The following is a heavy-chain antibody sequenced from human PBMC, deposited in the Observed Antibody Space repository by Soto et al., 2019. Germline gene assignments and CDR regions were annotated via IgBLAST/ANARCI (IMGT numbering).Heavy chain of an antibody. Sequence: SETLSLTCAVYGGSFSGYYWSWIRQPPGKGLEWIGEINHSGSTNYNPSLKSRVTISVDTSKNQFSLKLSSVTAADTAVYYCARGRKLRGYSYGYYNWFDPWGQGTLVTISS. CDR3: ARGRKLRGYSYGYYNWFDP. CDR1: GGSFSGYY. D-gene: IGHD5-18*01. V-gene: IGHV4-34*01. J-gene: IGHJ5*02. CDR2: INHSGST.